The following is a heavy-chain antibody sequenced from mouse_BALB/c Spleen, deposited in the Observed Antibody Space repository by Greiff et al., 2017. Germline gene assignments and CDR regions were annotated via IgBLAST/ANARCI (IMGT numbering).Heavy chain of an antibody. V-gene: IGHV3-2*02. Sequence: EVKLMESGPGLVKPSQSLSLTCTVTGYSITSDYAWNWIRQFPGNKLEWMGYISYSGSTSYNPSLKSRISITRDTSKNQFFLQLNSVTTEDTATYYCARGDEGAYWGQGTLVTVSA. CDR3: ARGDEGAY. CDR1: GYSITSDYA. J-gene: IGHJ3*01. CDR2: ISYSGST.